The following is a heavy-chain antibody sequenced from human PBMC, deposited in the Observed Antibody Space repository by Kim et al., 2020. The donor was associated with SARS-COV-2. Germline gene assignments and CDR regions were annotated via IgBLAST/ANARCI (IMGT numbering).Heavy chain of an antibody. CDR1: GGSISSSNW. Sequence: SETLSLTCAVSGGSISSSNWWSWVRQPPGKGLEWIGEIYQSGSTNYNPSLKSRVTISVDKSKNQFSLKLSSVTAADTAVYYCAREGYSGYDSVASHYYGMDVWGQGTTVTVSS. CDR3: AREGYSGYDSVASHYYGMDV. CDR2: IYQSGST. J-gene: IGHJ6*02. D-gene: IGHD5-12*01. V-gene: IGHV4-4*02.